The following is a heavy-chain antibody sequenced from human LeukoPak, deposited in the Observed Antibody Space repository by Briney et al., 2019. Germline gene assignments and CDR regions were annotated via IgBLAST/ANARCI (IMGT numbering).Heavy chain of an antibody. D-gene: IGHD3-22*01. CDR3: AKDSGSYYYDSSGFDY. Sequence: GGSLRLSCAASGFTFDDYAMHWVRQAPGKGLEWVSGISWNSGSIGYADSVKGRFTISRDYAKNSLYLQMNSLRAEDTALYYCAKDSGSYYYDSSGFDYWGQGTLVTVSS. CDR2: ISWNSGSI. CDR1: GFTFDDYA. V-gene: IGHV3-9*01. J-gene: IGHJ4*02.